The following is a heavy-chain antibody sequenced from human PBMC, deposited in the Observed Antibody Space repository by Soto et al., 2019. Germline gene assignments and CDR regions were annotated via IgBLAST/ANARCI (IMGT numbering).Heavy chain of an antibody. Sequence: QLQLQESGPGLVKPSETLSLTCTVSGGSIRSSSYYWGWIRQPPGKGLEWIGSIYYSGSTYYNPSLKCRVTISVDTSKNQCPLKLSSVTAADTAVYYCARISFLEWLLTIDYWGQGTLVTVSS. CDR1: GGSIRSSSYY. D-gene: IGHD3-3*02. V-gene: IGHV4-39*01. CDR3: ARISFLEWLLTIDY. J-gene: IGHJ4*02. CDR2: IYYSGST.